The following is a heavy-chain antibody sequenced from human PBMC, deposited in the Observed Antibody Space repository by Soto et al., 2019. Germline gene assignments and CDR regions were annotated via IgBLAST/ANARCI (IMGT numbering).Heavy chain of an antibody. J-gene: IGHJ4*02. CDR1: GYTFTNYG. CDR3: ARESEDLTSNFDY. V-gene: IGHV1-18*04. Sequence: ASVKVSCKASGYTFTNYGFTWVRQAPGQGLEWMGWISAYSGDTNYAQKFQGRVTMTTDTSTSTAHMELRSLRPDDTAVYYCARESEDLTSNFDYWGQGTLVTVSS. CDR2: ISAYSGDT.